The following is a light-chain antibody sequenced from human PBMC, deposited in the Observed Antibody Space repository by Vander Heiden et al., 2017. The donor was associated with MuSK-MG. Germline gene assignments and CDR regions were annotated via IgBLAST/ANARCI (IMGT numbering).Light chain of an antibody. Sequence: SVLTQPPPVSGAPGQRVTIPCTGSSSNIGAGYDVHWYQQLPGTAPKLLIYGNSNRPSGVPDRFSGSKSGTSASLAITGLQAEDEADYYCQSYDSSLSGYVFGTGTKVTVL. CDR1: SSNIGAGYD. CDR3: QSYDSSLSGYV. J-gene: IGLJ1*01. CDR2: GNS. V-gene: IGLV1-40*01.